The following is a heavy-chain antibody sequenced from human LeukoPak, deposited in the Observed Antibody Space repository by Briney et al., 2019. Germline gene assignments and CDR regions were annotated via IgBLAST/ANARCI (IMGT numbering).Heavy chain of an antibody. V-gene: IGHV4-61*02. D-gene: IGHD2-15*01. J-gene: IGHJ3*02. CDR1: GGSISSGSYY. CDR3: AREPLVLLLRGAFDI. CDR2: IYTSGST. Sequence: SETLSLTCTVSGGSISSGSYYWSWIRQPAGKGLEWIGRIYTSGSTNYNPSLKSRVTISVDTSKNQFSLKLSSATAADTAVYYCAREPLVLLLRGAFDIWGQGTMVTVSS.